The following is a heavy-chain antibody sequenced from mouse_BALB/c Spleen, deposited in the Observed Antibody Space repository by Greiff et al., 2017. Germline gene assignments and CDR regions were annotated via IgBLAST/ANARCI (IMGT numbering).Heavy chain of an antibody. J-gene: IGHJ1*01. V-gene: IGHV5-6-5*01. CDR2: ISSGGST. D-gene: IGHD1-1*01. CDR3: ARGGLYYYGSGGYFDV. CDR1: GFTFSSYA. Sequence: EVKLVESGGGLVKPGGSLKLSCAASGFTFSSYAMSWVRQTPEKRLEWVASISSGGSTYYPDSVKGRFTISRDNARNILYLQMSSLRSEDTAMYYCARGGLYYYGSGGYFDVWGAGTTVTVSS.